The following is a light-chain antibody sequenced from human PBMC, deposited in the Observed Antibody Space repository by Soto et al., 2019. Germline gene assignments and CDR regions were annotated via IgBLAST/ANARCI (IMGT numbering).Light chain of an antibody. J-gene: IGLJ1*01. V-gene: IGLV1-40*01. CDR1: SSNIGAGYD. Sequence: QSVLTQPPSVSGAPGQRVTISCTGSSSNIGAGYDVHWYQQFPGTAPKLLIFGNSDRPSGVPDRFSGPKSGTSASLAITGLQAEDEADYFCQSYDSSLSTYVFGTGTKV. CDR3: QSYDSSLSTYV. CDR2: GNS.